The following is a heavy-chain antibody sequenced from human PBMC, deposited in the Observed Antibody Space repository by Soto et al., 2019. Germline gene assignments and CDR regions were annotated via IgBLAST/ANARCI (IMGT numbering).Heavy chain of an antibody. CDR1: GGSFTRNNW. D-gene: IGHD1-7*01. Sequence: SETLSLTCAVSGGSFTRNNWWTWVRQPPGQGLEWIGEIYRTGSTKYNPSLKSRVTISLDKSENQFSLKVTSLTAADTAVYYCASRDPGTSVDYWGQGTWVTVSS. CDR3: ASRDPGTSVDY. J-gene: IGHJ4*02. CDR2: IYRTGST. V-gene: IGHV4-4*02.